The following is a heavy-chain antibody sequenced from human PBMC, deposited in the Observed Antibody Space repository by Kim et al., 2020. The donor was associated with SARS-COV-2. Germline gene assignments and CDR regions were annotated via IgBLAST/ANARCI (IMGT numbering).Heavy chain of an antibody. CDR3: ARDLPLLWGTSSGMDV. J-gene: IGHJ6*02. D-gene: IGHD3-10*01. V-gene: IGHV4-34*01. Sequence: SETLSLTCAVYGGSFSGYYWSWIRQPPGKGLEWIGEINHSGSTNYNPSLKSRVTISVDTSKNQFSLKLSSVTAADTAVYYCARDLPLLWGTSSGMDVWGQGTTVTVSS. CDR1: GGSFSGYY. CDR2: INHSGST.